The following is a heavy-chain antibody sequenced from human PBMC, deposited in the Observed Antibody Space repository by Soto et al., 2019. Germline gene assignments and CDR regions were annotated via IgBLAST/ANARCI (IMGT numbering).Heavy chain of an antibody. CDR2: IYPSVSS. J-gene: IGHJ4*02. V-gene: IGHV4-38-2*02. Sequence: SETLSLTCSVSGFAVSRGYYWSWVRQPPGKGLEWIGSIYPSVSSYHNPSLATRLRLSIDTSKNQFTLNLTSVTAADTALYFCAREKVGTTFFDNWGQGIQVTVS. CDR3: AREKVGTTFFDN. D-gene: IGHD1-1*01. CDR1: GFAVSRGYY.